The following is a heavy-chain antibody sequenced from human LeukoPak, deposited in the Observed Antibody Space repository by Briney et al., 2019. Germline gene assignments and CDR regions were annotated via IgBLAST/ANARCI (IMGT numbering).Heavy chain of an antibody. CDR2: IYYSGST. CDR1: GGSISSYY. V-gene: IGHV4-59*01. Sequence: KPSETLSLTCTVSGGSISSYYWSWIRQPPGKGLEWIGYIYYSGSTNYNPSLKSRVTISVDTSKNQFSLKLSSVTAADTAVYYCARDGVYSSSSPYFQHWGQGTLATVSS. J-gene: IGHJ1*01. CDR3: ARDGVYSSSSPYFQH. D-gene: IGHD6-6*01.